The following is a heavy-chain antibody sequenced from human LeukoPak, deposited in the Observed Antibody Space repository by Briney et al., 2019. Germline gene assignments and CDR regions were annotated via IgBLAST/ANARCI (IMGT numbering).Heavy chain of an antibody. J-gene: IGHJ3*02. CDR2: IYWDDDK. CDR1: GFSLSTSGVG. Sequence: SGPTLVKPTQTLTLTCTFSGFSLSTSGVGVGWIRQPPGKALEWLALIYWDDDKRYSPSLKSRLTITKDTSKNQVVLTMTNMDPVDTATYYCAHHPQIPAPPYHAFDIWGQGTMVTVSS. D-gene: IGHD2-21*01. CDR3: AHHPQIPAPPYHAFDI. V-gene: IGHV2-5*02.